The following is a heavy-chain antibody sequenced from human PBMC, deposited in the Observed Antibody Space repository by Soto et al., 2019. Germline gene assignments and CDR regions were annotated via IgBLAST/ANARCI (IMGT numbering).Heavy chain of an antibody. V-gene: IGHV1-58*01. D-gene: IGHD6-19*01. CDR1: GFTFTSSA. CDR3: ASPGAADNAFDI. Sequence: SVKVSCKASGFTFTSSAVQWVRQARGQRLEWIGWIVVGSGNTNYAQKFQERVTITRDMSTSTAYMELSSLRSEDTAVYYCASPGAADNAFDIWGQGTIVTVSS. CDR2: IVVGSGNT. J-gene: IGHJ3*02.